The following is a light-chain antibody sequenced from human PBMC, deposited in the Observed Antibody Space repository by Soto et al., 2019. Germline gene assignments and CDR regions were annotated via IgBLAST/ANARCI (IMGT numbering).Light chain of an antibody. CDR2: GAS. Sequence: DLQMTQSPPSLSASVGDRVTITCRASQSISTYLNWYQHKSGKAPKLLIYGASRLQSGVPSRFSGSGSGTDFTLAISNLQPEDFATYFCQQSHSTPYTFGQGTKMEIK. CDR1: QSISTY. J-gene: IGKJ2*01. V-gene: IGKV1-39*01. CDR3: QQSHSTPYT.